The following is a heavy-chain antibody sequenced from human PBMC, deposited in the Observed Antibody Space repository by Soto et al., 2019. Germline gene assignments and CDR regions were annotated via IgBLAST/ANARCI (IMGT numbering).Heavy chain of an antibody. D-gene: IGHD2-15*01. Sequence: GGSLRLSCAASGFTFSSYGMHWVCQAPGKGLEWVAVISYDGSNKYYADSVKGRFTISRDNSKNTLYLQMNSLRAEDTAVYYCAKDSGRSYCSGGSCYAAGIYYMDVWGKGTTVTVSS. CDR1: GFTFSSYG. CDR3: AKDSGRSYCSGGSCYAAGIYYMDV. CDR2: ISYDGSNK. V-gene: IGHV3-30*18. J-gene: IGHJ6*03.